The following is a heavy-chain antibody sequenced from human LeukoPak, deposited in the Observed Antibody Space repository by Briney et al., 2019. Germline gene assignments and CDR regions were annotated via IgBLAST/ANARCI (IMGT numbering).Heavy chain of an antibody. V-gene: IGHV3-48*04. D-gene: IGHD3-3*02. CDR2: ISTSSHTI. J-gene: IGHJ4*02. CDR3: VRGSMDH. CDR1: GFTFSSFS. Sequence: GGSLRLSCAASGFTFSSFSMNWVRQTPGKGLECVSYISTSSHTIYYADSVKGRFSVSRDNAKNSLYLQMDSLRAEDTAVYYCVRGSMDHWGQGTLVTVSS.